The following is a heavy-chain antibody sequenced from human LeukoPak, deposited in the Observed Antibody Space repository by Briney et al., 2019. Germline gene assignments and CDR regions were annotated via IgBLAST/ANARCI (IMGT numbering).Heavy chain of an antibody. D-gene: IGHD6-6*01. CDR2: INQDGSEK. V-gene: IGHV3-7*01. Sequence: GGSLRLSCATSGFTFSSYWMSWVRQAPGKGLEWVAYINQDGSEKNYADSVKGRFTVPRDNANNLLYLQMNSLRAEDTAVYYCARESFAARWDWGQGTLVTVSS. CDR1: GFTFSSYW. J-gene: IGHJ4*02. CDR3: ARESFAARWD.